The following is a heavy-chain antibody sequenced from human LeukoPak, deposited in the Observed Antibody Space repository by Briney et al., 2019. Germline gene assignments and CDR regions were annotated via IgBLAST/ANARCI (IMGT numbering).Heavy chain of an antibody. CDR2: INPGDYDA. V-gene: IGHV5-51*01. CDR1: GYSFSSYW. Sequence: GESLKISCKASGYSFSSYWIGWVRQMPGKGLEWMAIINPGDYDARYSPSFQGQVTVSADRSISTAYMQWSTLKASDTATYYCTKAPTSSLPFFDFWGQGTLVTVSS. D-gene: IGHD5-24*01. J-gene: IGHJ4*02. CDR3: TKAPTSSLPFFDF.